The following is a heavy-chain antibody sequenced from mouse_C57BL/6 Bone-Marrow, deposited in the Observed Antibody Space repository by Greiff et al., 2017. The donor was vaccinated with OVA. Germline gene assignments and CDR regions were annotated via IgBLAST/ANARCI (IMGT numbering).Heavy chain of an antibody. Sequence: QVQLQQSGPELVKPGASVKISCKASGYAFSSSWMNWVKQRPGKGLEWIGRIYPRDGSTKYNEKFKGKATLTADKSSSTAYMQLNSLTSEDSAVYFCASDGYYPYAMDYWGQGTSVTVSS. CDR3: ASDGYYPYAMDY. V-gene: IGHV1-82*01. D-gene: IGHD2-3*01. J-gene: IGHJ4*01. CDR1: GYAFSSSW. CDR2: IYPRDGST.